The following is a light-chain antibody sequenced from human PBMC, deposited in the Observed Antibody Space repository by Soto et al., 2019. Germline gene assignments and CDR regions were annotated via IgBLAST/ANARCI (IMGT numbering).Light chain of an antibody. CDR1: SSDVGSYNL. Sequence: QSVLTQPASVSGSPGQSITISCTGTSSDVGSYNLVSWYQQHPGKAPKLMIYEGSKRLSGVSNRFSGSKSGNTASLTISGLQAEDVADYYCCSYAGSSTVVFGGGTKVTVL. J-gene: IGLJ2*01. CDR2: EGS. CDR3: CSYAGSSTVV. V-gene: IGLV2-23*01.